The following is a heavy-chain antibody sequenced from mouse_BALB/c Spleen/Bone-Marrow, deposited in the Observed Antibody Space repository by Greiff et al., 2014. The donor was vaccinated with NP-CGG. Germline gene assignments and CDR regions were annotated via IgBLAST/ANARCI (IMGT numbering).Heavy chain of an antibody. Sequence: VQLQQSGPELVKPGALVKISCKASGYTFTSYDINWVKQRPGQGLEWIGCVYPGDGSTKYNEKFKGKATLTADKSSSTAYMQISSLTSESSAVYFCSRAEEGVPYSFDYWGQGTTLTVSS. J-gene: IGHJ2*01. CDR1: GYTFTSYD. V-gene: IGHV1S56*01. CDR3: SRAEEGVPYSFDY. CDR2: VYPGDGST.